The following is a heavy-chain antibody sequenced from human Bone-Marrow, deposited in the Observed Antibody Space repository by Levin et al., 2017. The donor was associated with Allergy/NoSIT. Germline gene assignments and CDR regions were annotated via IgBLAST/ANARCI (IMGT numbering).Heavy chain of an antibody. CDR1: GYTFTSAT. CDR3: SRVAAGDSPHNWFDP. Sequence: ASVKVSCRASGYTFTSATITWVRQAPGQGLEWMGWISTYTGDTDYAQKFQGRVTMSRETSTSTAYMELKGLRSDDTAVYFCSRVAAGDSPHNWFDPWGQGTLVTVSS. J-gene: IGHJ5*02. V-gene: IGHV1-18*01. CDR2: ISTYTGDT. D-gene: IGHD2-21*02.